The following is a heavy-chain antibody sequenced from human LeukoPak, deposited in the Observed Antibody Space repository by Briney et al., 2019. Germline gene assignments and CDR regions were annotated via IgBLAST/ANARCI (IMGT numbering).Heavy chain of an antibody. CDR3: ARLKSLRHWELLDY. V-gene: IGHV5-51*01. CDR1: GFRFTSYW. J-gene: IGHJ4*02. Sequence: GGSLQISFKGSGFRFTSYWIGWVRQMPGKGLEWMGIIYPGDSDTRYSPSFQGQVTISADKSISTAYLQWSSLKASDTAMYYCARLKSLRHWELLDYWGQGTLVTVSS. D-gene: IGHD1-26*01. CDR2: IYPGDSDT.